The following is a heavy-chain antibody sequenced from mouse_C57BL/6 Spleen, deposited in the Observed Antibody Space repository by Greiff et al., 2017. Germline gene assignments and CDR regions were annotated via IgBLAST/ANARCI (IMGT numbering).Heavy chain of an antibody. CDR1: GYTFTSYW. J-gene: IGHJ1*03. V-gene: IGHV1-72*01. CDR3: ARWYYGSSYWYFDV. D-gene: IGHD1-1*01. CDR2: IDPNSGGT. Sequence: QVQLQQPGAELVKPGASVKLSCKASGYTFTSYWMHWVKQRPGRGLEWIGRIDPNSGGTKYNEKFKSKTTLTVDKPSSTAYMQRSSLTSEDSAVYYCARWYYGSSYWYFDVWGTGTTVTVSS.